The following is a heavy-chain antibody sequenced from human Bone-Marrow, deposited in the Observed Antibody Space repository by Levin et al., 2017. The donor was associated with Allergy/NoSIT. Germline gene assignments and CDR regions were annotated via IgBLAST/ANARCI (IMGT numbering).Heavy chain of an antibody. CDR2: INPYSGGT. J-gene: IGHJ3*02. Sequence: GESLKISCRASGYTFTGYYIHWIRQAPGQGLEWLGWINPYSGGTKTAQKFQDRVTMTRDMSISTASMDLSSLTSDDTAVDYCASTSTSASDVFHMWGQGTVVTVSS. CDR3: ASTSTSASDVFHM. V-gene: IGHV1-2*02. CDR1: GYTFTGYY. D-gene: IGHD6-6*01.